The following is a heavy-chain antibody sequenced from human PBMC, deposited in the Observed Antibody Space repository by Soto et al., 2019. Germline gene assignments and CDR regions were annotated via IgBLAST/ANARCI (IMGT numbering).Heavy chain of an antibody. V-gene: IGHV4-39*01. Sequence: QLQLQESGPGLVKPSETLSLTCTVSGGSISSSSYYWGWIRQPPGKGLEWIGSIYYSGSTYYNPSLKSRDTTPVDTSKNQFSLTLSSVTAADTAVYYCARHAPAISISDHWCQGTLVTVSS. CDR3: ARHAPAISISDH. CDR1: GGSISSSSYY. CDR2: IYYSGST. J-gene: IGHJ4*02. D-gene: IGHD3-3*01.